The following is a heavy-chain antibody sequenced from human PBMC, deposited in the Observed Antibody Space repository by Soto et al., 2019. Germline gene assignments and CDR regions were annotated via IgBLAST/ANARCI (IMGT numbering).Heavy chain of an antibody. Sequence: QVQLVQSGAEVKKPGASVKVSCKASGYTFTNYGISWVRQAPGQGLEWMGWINPNNGHTNSAQKFQGRVTMTADTSTSTAYMELRSLRSDDTAVYYCASRLAAAELVWGQGTLVSVSS. D-gene: IGHD6-13*01. V-gene: IGHV1-18*01. CDR2: INPNNGHT. CDR3: ASRLAAAELV. CDR1: GYTFTNYG. J-gene: IGHJ4*02.